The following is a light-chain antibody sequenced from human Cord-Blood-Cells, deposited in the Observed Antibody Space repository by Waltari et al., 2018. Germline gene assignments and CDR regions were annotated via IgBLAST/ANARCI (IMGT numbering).Light chain of an antibody. V-gene: IGLV2-11*02. CDR1: SSDVGGYNY. CDR3: CSYAGSYTWV. CDR2: DVS. Sequence: QSALTQPRSVSGSPGQSVTISCTGTSSDVGGYNYVSWYQQHPGKAPKLMFYDVSKRPSGVHDRFSGSKSGNTASLTISGLQAEDEADYYCCSYAGSYTWVFGGGTKLTVL. J-gene: IGLJ3*02.